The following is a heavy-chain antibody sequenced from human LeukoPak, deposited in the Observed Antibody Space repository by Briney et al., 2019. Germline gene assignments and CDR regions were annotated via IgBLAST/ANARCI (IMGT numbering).Heavy chain of an antibody. J-gene: IGHJ4*02. V-gene: IGHV4-59*01. Sequence: SETLSLTCTVSGGSISSYYWSWIRQPPGKGLEWIGYIYYSGSTNYNPSLKSRVTISVDTSKNQFSLKLSSVTAADTAVYYCAREAGHGDYVVPYYDYWGQGTLVTVSP. CDR1: GGSISSYY. D-gene: IGHD4-17*01. CDR2: IYYSGST. CDR3: AREAGHGDYVVPYYDY.